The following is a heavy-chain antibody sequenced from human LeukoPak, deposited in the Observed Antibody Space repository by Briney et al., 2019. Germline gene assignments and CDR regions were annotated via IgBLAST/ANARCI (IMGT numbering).Heavy chain of an antibody. CDR1: GFTFSSYE. CDR2: ISSSGSTI. CDR3: ATSRGYSYGSGDYFDY. D-gene: IGHD5-18*01. Sequence: GGSLRLSCAASGFTFSSYEMNWVRQAPGKGLEWVSYISSSGSTIYYADSVKGRFTISRDNAKNSLYLQMNSLRAEDTAVYYCATSRGYSYGSGDYFDYWGQGTLVTVSS. J-gene: IGHJ4*02. V-gene: IGHV3-48*03.